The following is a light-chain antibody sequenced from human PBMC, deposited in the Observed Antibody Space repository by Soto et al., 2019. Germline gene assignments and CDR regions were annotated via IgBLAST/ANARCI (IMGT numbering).Light chain of an antibody. J-gene: IGLJ1*01. CDR3: SSYVGSNTYV. Sequence: QSVLTQPASVSGSPGQSITISCTGTSSDVGSCDVVSWYQQHPGKVPKLLISEGSKRPSGVSDRFSGSKSGNTASLTISGLQADDEADYYCSSYVGSNTYVFGTGTKVTVL. V-gene: IGLV2-23*01. CDR1: SSDVGSCDV. CDR2: EGS.